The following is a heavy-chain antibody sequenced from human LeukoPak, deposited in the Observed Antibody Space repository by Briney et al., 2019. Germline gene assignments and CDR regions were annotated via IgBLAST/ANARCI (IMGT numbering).Heavy chain of an antibody. Sequence: PGGSLRLSCAASGFTFRNYGMHWVRQAPGKGLEWVAFIRYDGSNKYFADSVKGRFTISRDNSQNTVFLQMNSLRTEDTAVYYCAKDPYCSNDCHRTAGWGQGTLVTVSS. CDR2: IRYDGSNK. D-gene: IGHD2-21*01. J-gene: IGHJ4*02. CDR1: GFTFRNYG. V-gene: IGHV3-30*02. CDR3: AKDPYCSNDCHRTAG.